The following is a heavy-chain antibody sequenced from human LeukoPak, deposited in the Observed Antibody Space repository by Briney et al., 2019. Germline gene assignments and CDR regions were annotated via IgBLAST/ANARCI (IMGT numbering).Heavy chain of an antibody. CDR2: VIPILDIT. V-gene: IGHV1-69*04. J-gene: IGHJ5*01. CDR1: GGTFSSHA. Sequence: ASVKVSCTASGGTFSSHAMNWVRQAPGQGLEWMGGVIPILDITDYAQKFQGRLTITADKSTGTGYMELSSLRSEDSAVYYCAVLSDGAYCGGDCFYLDSWGQGTLVAVSS. D-gene: IGHD2-21*02. CDR3: AVLSDGAYCGGDCFYLDS.